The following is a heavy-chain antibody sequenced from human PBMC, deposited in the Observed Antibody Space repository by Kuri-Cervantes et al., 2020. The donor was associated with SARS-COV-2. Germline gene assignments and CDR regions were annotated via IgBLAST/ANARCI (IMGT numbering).Heavy chain of an antibody. CDR1: GFTFSDYY. Sequence: GESLKISCAASGFTFSDYYMSWIRQAPGKGLEWVSYISSSSSYTNCADSVKGRFTISRDNAKNSLYLQMNSLRAEDTAVYYCAGWTYCGGDCYPAYYFDYWGQGTLVTVSS. J-gene: IGHJ4*02. V-gene: IGHV3-11*06. CDR3: AGWTYCGGDCYPAYYFDY. CDR2: ISSSSSYT. D-gene: IGHD2-21*01.